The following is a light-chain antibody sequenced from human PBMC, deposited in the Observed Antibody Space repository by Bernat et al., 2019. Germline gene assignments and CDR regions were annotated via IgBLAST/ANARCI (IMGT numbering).Light chain of an antibody. CDR2: LAS. Sequence: DIQMTQSPSSLSASVEDRVTFTCRASQNINNYLNWYQQKPGKAPKLLIYLASNLESGVPSRFSGSRSGTDFTLTISSLQPKDFATYFCQQSFRTPYTFGQGTKLDIE. CDR3: QQSFRTPYT. V-gene: IGKV1-39*01. J-gene: IGKJ2*01. CDR1: QNINNY.